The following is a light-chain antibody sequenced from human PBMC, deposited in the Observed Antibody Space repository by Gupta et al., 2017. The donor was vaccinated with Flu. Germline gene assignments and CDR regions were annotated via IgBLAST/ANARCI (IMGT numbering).Light chain of an antibody. J-gene: IGKJ2*01. V-gene: IGKV4-1*01. Sequence: DIVMTQSPDSLAVSLGERATINCKSSQSVLHSSNNKNYLAWFQQEPGQPPKLLIYWASTRESGVPDRFIGSASGTDFTLTISSLQAEDVAVYYCQQDYSTPYTCGQGTKLEIK. CDR1: QSVLHSSNNKNY. CDR3: QQDYSTPYT. CDR2: WAS.